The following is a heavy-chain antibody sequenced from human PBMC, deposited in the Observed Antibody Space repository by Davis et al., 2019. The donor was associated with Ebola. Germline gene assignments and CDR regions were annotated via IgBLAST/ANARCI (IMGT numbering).Heavy chain of an antibody. Sequence: GSLRLSCAVSGGSISSSNWWSWVRQPPGKGLEWIGEIYHSGSTNYNPSLKSRVTISVDTSKNQFSLKLSSVTAADTAVYYCARGPDCSGGSCYSLRYYYGMDVWGQGTTVTVSS. CDR3: ARGPDCSGGSCYSLRYYYGMDV. CDR1: GGSISSSNW. J-gene: IGHJ6*02. D-gene: IGHD2-15*01. CDR2: IYHSGST. V-gene: IGHV4-4*02.